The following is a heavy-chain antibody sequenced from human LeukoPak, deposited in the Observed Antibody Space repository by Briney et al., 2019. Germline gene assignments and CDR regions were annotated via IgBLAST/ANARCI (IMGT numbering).Heavy chain of an antibody. V-gene: IGHV4-59*01. D-gene: IGHD6-19*01. CDR2: IYYSGNT. Sequence: SETLSLTCTVSGGSISTYYWSWIRQPPGKGLEWIGYIYYSGNTNYNPSLKSRVTISVDTSKNQFSLKLSSVTAADTAVYYCARVMSDSSGWRGDYWGQGTLVAVSS. CDR3: ARVMSDSSGWRGDY. J-gene: IGHJ4*02. CDR1: GGSISTYY.